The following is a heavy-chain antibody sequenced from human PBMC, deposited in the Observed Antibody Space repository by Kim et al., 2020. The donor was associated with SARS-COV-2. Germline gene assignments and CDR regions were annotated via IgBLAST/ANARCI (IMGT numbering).Heavy chain of an antibody. J-gene: IGHJ3*02. D-gene: IGHD3-9*01. V-gene: IGHV5-51*01. CDR1: GYSFTSYW. CDR2: IYPGDSDT. CDR3: ARPQVLTWSSSGAFDI. Sequence: GESLKISCKGSGYSFTSYWIGWVRQMPGKGLEWMGIIYPGDSDTRYSPSFQGQVTISADKSISTAYLQWSSLKASDTAMYYCARPQVLTWSSSGAFDIWGQGTMVTVSS.